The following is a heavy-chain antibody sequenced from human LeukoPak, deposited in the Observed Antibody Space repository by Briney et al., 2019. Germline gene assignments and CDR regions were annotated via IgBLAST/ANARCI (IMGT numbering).Heavy chain of an antibody. CDR2: ISAYNGNT. J-gene: IGHJ4*02. V-gene: IGHV1-18*01. CDR3: ARDRALVAAAGTANDY. Sequence: GASVKVSCKASGYTFTSYGISWVRQAPGQGLEWMGWISAYNGNTNYAQKLQGRVTMTTDTSTSTAYMEMRSLRSDDTAVYYCARDRALVAAAGTANDYWGQGTLVTVSS. CDR1: GYTFTSYG. D-gene: IGHD6-13*01.